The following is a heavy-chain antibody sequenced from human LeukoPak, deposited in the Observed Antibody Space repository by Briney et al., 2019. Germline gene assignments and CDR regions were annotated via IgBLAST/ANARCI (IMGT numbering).Heavy chain of an antibody. CDR1: GFTVSSNY. Sequence: GGSLRLSCAASGFTVSSNYMSWVRQAPGKGLEWVSVIYSGGSTYYADSVKGRFTISRDNSKNTLYLQMNSLRAEDTAVYYCARRGDYSRFWYFDLWGRGTLVTVSS. CDR3: ARRGDYSRFWYFDL. V-gene: IGHV3-66*01. J-gene: IGHJ2*01. CDR2: IYSGGST. D-gene: IGHD4-17*01.